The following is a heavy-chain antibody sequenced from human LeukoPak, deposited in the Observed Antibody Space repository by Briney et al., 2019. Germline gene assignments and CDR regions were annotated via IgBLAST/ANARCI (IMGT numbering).Heavy chain of an antibody. D-gene: IGHD2-2*03. CDR2: ISIISSST. CDR3: ARAGRFGYCSGTSCYAPFDY. Sequence: GGSLRLSCVASGFTFSDYSMNWVRQAPGKGLEWVSYISIISSSTYYADSVKGRFTISRDNAKNSLYLQMNSLRAEDTAVYYCARAGRFGYCSGTSCYAPFDYWGQGTLVTVSS. J-gene: IGHJ4*02. CDR1: GFTFSDYS. V-gene: IGHV3-48*04.